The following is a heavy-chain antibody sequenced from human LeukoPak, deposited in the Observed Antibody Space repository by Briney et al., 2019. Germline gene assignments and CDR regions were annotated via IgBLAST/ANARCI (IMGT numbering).Heavy chain of an antibody. CDR2: IYSGGST. Sequence: GGSLRLSCAASGFTVSSNYMSWVRQAPGKGLEWVSVIYSGGSTYYADSVKGRFTISRDNSKNTLYLQMNSLRAEDTAVYYCARQGYSYGSGTYYFDYWGQGTLVTVSS. D-gene: IGHD5-18*01. V-gene: IGHV3-66*04. J-gene: IGHJ4*02. CDR3: ARQGYSYGSGTYYFDY. CDR1: GFTVSSNY.